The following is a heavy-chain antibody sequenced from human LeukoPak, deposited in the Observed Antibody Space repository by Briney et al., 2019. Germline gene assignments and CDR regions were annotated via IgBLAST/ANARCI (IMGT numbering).Heavy chain of an antibody. V-gene: IGHV5-51*01. CDR2: IYPADSTA. CDR1: GYSFTTYW. Sequence: PGESLKISCKASGYSFTTYWIGWVRQVPGKGLEWVGIIYPADSTAKYSPSFQGQVTISADKSISTAYLQWSSLKASDTAMYYCARLDSSSWYPEPHYGMDVWGQGTTVTVSS. D-gene: IGHD6-13*01. CDR3: ARLDSSSWYPEPHYGMDV. J-gene: IGHJ6*02.